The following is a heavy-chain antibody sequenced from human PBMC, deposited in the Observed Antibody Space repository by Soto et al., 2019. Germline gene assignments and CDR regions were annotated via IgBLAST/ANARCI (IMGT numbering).Heavy chain of an antibody. V-gene: IGHV3-30-3*01. J-gene: IGHJ4*02. D-gene: IGHD3-3*01. CDR2: ISYDGSNK. CDR1: GFTFSSYA. CDR3: ARGSGGITSLGVVMGREYYFDY. Sequence: QVQLVESGGGVVQPGRSLRLSCAASGFTFSSYAMHWVRQAPGKGLEWVAVISYDGSNKYYADSVKGRFTISRDNSKNTLYLQMNSLRAEDTAVYYCARGSGGITSLGVVMGREYYFDYWGQGTLVTVSS.